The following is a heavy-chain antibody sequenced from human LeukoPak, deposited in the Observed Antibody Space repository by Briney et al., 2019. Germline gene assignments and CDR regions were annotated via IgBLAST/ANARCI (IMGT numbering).Heavy chain of an antibody. Sequence: SVKVSCKASGGTFSSYAISWVRQAPGQGLEWMGGIIPIFGTANYTQKFQGRVTITADESTSTAYMELSSLRSEDTAVYYCARGSGSYRRIDAFDIWGQGTMVTVSS. D-gene: IGHD1-26*01. J-gene: IGHJ3*02. CDR2: IIPIFGTA. V-gene: IGHV1-69*13. CDR3: ARGSGSYRRIDAFDI. CDR1: GGTFSSYA.